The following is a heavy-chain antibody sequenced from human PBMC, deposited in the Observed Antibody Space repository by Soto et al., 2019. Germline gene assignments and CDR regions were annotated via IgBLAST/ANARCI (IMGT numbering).Heavy chain of an antibody. Sequence: PSETLSLTCTVPGGSISSGDYYWSWIRQPPGKGLEWIGYIYYSGSTYYNPSLKSRVTISVDTSKNQFSLKLSSVTAADTAVYYCATSRYSSSWYGYYGMDVWGQGTTVTVSS. CDR1: GGSISSGDYY. D-gene: IGHD6-13*01. V-gene: IGHV4-30-4*01. J-gene: IGHJ6*02. CDR2: IYYSGST. CDR3: ATSRYSSSWYGYYGMDV.